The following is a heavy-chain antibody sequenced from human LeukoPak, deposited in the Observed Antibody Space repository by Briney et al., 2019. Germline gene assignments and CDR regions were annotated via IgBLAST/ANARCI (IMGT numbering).Heavy chain of an antibody. CDR3: ARGVTGTPGIGYYYYYMDV. CDR1: GYTFTSYG. CDR2: ISAYNGNT. Sequence: ASVKVSCKASGYTFTSYGISWVRQAPGQGLEWMGWISAYNGNTNYAQKLQGRVTMTTDTSTSTAYMELRSLRSDDTAVYYCARGVTGTPGIGYYYYYMDVWGQGTTVTVSS. J-gene: IGHJ6*03. D-gene: IGHD1-20*01. V-gene: IGHV1-18*01.